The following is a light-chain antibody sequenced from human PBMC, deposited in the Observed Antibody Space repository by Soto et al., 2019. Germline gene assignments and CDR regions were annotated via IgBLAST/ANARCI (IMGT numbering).Light chain of an antibody. Sequence: QSVLTQPPSASGTPGQRVTISCSGSNSNIGSNTVSWYQQLPGTAPKLLIYSNNQRPSGVPDRFSGSKSGTSASLAISELQSEGEAHYYCLSWDDSLNGVFGGGTQLTVL. CDR3: LSWDDSLNGV. CDR2: SNN. V-gene: IGLV1-44*01. J-gene: IGLJ3*02. CDR1: NSNIGSNT.